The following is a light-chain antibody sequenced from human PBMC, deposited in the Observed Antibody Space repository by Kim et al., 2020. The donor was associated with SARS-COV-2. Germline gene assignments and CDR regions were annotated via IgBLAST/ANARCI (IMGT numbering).Light chain of an antibody. CDR3: QAWDTSTTYV. J-gene: IGLJ1*01. V-gene: IGLV3-1*01. CDR2: QDN. Sequence: VSPGQQASITGSGDKLGDKHACWYQQKPGQSPVLVIYQDNKRPSGIPERFSGSNSGNTATLTISGTQAMDEADYYCQAWDTSTTYVFGTGTKVTVL. CDR1: KLGDKH.